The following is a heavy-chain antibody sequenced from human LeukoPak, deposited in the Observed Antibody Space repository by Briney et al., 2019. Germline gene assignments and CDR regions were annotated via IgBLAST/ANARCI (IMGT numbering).Heavy chain of an antibody. CDR2: IYYSGST. CDR1: GGSIISSIHY. V-gene: IGHV4-39*02. D-gene: IGHD5-24*01. J-gene: IGHJ4*02. Sequence: SETLSLTCTVSGGSIISSIHYWAWIRQSPGKGLEWIGTIYYSGSTYYNPSLRSRVTISIDTSKNHFSLQLSSVTDSDTADYYCATAINSYGYNWFLDYWGQGTLVTVSS. CDR3: ATAINSYGYNWFLDY.